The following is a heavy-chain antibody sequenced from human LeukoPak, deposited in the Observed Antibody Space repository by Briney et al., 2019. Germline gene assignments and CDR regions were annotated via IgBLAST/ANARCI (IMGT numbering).Heavy chain of an antibody. J-gene: IGHJ3*02. Sequence: GGSLRLSCAASVFTSSSYAMHWVRQAPGKGLEYVSAISSNGGSTYYENSVKGRFTISRDNSKNTLYLQMGSLRAEDISVYYCARRGFDLHDAFDIWGQGTMVTVSS. CDR3: ARRGFDLHDAFDI. V-gene: IGHV3-64*01. CDR1: VFTSSSYA. CDR2: ISSNGGST. D-gene: IGHD3-9*01.